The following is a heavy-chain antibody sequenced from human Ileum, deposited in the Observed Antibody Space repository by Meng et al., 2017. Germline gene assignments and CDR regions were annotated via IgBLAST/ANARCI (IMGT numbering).Heavy chain of an antibody. CDR3: ARDPTREMATILSAFDI. CDR1: GFTFSSYG. V-gene: IGHV3-33*01. J-gene: IGHJ3*02. D-gene: IGHD5-24*01. Sequence: GGSLRLSCAASGFTFSSYGMHWVRQAPGKGLEWVAVIWYDGSNKYYADSVKGRFTISRDNSKNTLYLQMNSLRAEDTAVYYCARDPTREMATILSAFDIWGQGTMVTVSS. CDR2: IWYDGSNK.